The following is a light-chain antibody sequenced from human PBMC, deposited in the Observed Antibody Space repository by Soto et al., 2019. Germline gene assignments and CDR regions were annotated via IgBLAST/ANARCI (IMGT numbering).Light chain of an antibody. Sequence: IQLTQSPSSLSASVGDRVTITCRASQGISSFLAWYQQKPGKAPKLLIYAASTLQSGVPSRFSGSGSGTDFTLTISSLQPEDFATYYCQQLSNYPPITFGQGTRLEIK. CDR1: QGISSF. CDR3: QQLSNYPPIT. V-gene: IGKV1-9*01. J-gene: IGKJ5*01. CDR2: AAS.